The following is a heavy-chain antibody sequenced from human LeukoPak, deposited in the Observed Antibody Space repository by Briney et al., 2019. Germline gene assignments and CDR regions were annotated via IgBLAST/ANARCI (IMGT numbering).Heavy chain of an antibody. CDR2: INPSGGST. Sequence: ASVKVSCKASGYTFTTYYMYWVGQAPGQGLEWMGIINPSGGSTSYAQKFQGRVSMTRDTSTSTVYMELSSLRSEDTAVYYCARGAMPVVLPAAIPHEYFHHWGQGTLVTVSS. J-gene: IGHJ1*01. CDR3: ARGAMPVVLPAAIPHEYFHH. D-gene: IGHD2-2*02. V-gene: IGHV1-46*03. CDR1: GYTFTTYY.